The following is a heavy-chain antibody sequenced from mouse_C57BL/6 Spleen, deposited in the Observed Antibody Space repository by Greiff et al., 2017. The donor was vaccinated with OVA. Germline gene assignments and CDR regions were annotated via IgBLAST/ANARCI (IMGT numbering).Heavy chain of an antibody. CDR1: GFTFSSYA. CDR3: ARAPDYFDY. Sequence: EVKLVESGGGLVKPGGSLKLSCAASGFTFSSYATSWVRQTPEKRLEWVATISDGGSYTYYPDNVKGRFTISRDNAKNNLYLQMSHLKSEDTAMYYCARAPDYFDYWGQGTTLTVSS. CDR2: ISDGGSYT. J-gene: IGHJ2*01. V-gene: IGHV5-4*03.